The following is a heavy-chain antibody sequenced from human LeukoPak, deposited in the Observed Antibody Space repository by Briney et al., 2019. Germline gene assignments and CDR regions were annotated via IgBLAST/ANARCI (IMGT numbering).Heavy chain of an antibody. J-gene: IGHJ4*02. CDR3: ARCGYYDFWSGYNPATFDY. Sequence: SETLSLTCTVSGGSISSSSYYWGWIRQPPGKGLEWIGSIYYSGSTYYSPSLKSRVTISVDTSKNQFSLKLSSVTAADTALYYYARCGYYDFWSGYNPATFDYWGQGTLVTVSS. D-gene: IGHD3-3*01. CDR1: GGSISSSSYY. V-gene: IGHV4-39*01. CDR2: IYYSGST.